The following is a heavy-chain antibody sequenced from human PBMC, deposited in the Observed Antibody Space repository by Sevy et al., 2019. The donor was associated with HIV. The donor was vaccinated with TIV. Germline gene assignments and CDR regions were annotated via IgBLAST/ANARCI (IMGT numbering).Heavy chain of an antibody. CDR2: IYYNGHI. V-gene: IGHV4-59*08. J-gene: IGHJ4*02. CDR3: AGGNAWGRGYS. Sequence: SETLSLTCTVSGGSITSLYWNWIRQPPGKGLEWISNIYYNGHINYNPSVKSRVTLSLDTSKNQFSLRLSSVTAADTAMYYCAGGNAWGRGYSWGQGTLVTVSS. D-gene: IGHD1-26*01. CDR1: GGSITSLY.